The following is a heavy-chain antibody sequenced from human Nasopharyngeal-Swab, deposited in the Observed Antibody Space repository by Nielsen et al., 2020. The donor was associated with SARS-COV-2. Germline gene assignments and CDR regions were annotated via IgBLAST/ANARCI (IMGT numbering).Heavy chain of an antibody. CDR1: GFGSSDYY. CDR3: ARVEDNFGDYIDY. J-gene: IGHJ4*02. Sequence: GESLKISCAASGFGSSDYYMSWISQAPGKGLELVAYISSDRSIYTFYADSVKGRFTISRDTAKNSLSLQMDRLRVEDTAVYFCARVEDNFGDYIDYWGQGTLVAVSS. V-gene: IGHV3-11*06. D-gene: IGHD4-17*01. CDR2: ISSDRSIYT.